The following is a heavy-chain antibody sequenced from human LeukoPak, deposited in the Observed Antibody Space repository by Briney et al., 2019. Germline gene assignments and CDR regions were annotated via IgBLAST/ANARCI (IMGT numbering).Heavy chain of an antibody. J-gene: IGHJ1*01. V-gene: IGHV4-39*01. Sequence: SETLSLTCTVSGDSISSSSYYWGWVRQPPGKGLEWIADIYYSGSSYYSPSLKSRVTISLDTSKNQFSLKLRSVTAADTAVYFCARRRYYDSTGLLDWGQGTLVSVSP. D-gene: IGHD3-22*01. CDR2: IYYSGSS. CDR3: ARRRYYDSTGLLD. CDR1: GDSISSSSYY.